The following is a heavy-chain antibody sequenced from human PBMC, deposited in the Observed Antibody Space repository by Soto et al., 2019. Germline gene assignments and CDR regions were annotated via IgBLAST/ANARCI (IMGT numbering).Heavy chain of an antibody. V-gene: IGHV3-30-3*01. J-gene: IGHJ4*02. Sequence: QVQLVESGGGVVQPGRSLRLSCAASGFTFSSYAMHWVRQAPGKGLEWVAVISYDGSNKYYADSVKGRFTISRDNSKNTLYLQMNSLRAEDTAVYYCARDDSALWFGELPQFDYWGQGTLVTVSS. CDR3: ARDDSALWFGELPQFDY. CDR2: ISYDGSNK. CDR1: GFTFSSYA. D-gene: IGHD3-10*01.